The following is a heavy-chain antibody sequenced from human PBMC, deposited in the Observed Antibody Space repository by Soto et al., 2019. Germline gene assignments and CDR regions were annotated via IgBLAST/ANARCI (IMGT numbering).Heavy chain of an antibody. CDR2: ISGSGGST. V-gene: IGHV3-23*01. Sequence: GGSLRLSCVASGFTFSSSAMNWVRQAPGKGLEWVSTISGSGGSTYYADSVKGRFTISRDNSKNTLYLQMNSLRAEDTALYYCAKAHRNNWNKDAFDIWGQGTLVTVSS. J-gene: IGHJ3*02. CDR1: GFTFSSSA. D-gene: IGHD1-1*01. CDR3: AKAHRNNWNKDAFDI.